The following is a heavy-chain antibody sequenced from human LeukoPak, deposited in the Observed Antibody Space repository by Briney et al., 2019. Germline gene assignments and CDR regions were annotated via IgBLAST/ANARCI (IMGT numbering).Heavy chain of an antibody. V-gene: IGHV3-21*01. D-gene: IGHD3-22*01. Sequence: GGSLRLSCAASGFTFSSYSMNWVRQAPGKWLEWVSSISTGSSYIYYADSVKGRFTISRDNAKNSLYLQMNSLRAEDTAVYYCASTYYYDTQDWGQGTLVTVSS. CDR2: ISTGSSYI. CDR1: GFTFSSYS. CDR3: ASTYYYDTQD. J-gene: IGHJ4*02.